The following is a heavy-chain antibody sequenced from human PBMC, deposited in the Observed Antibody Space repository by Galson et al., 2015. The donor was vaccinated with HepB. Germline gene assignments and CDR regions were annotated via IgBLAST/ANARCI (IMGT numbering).Heavy chain of an antibody. CDR1: GGTFSSYA. CDR2: IIPIFGIA. D-gene: IGHD2-8*01. Sequence: SVKVSCKASGGTFSSYAISWVRQAPGQGLEWMGGIIPIFGIANYAQKFQGRVTITADESTSTAYMELSSLRSEDTAVYYCANLRVYEGDDSSLPVPCDPWGQGTLVTVSS. CDR3: ANLRVYEGDDSSLPVPCDP. V-gene: IGHV1-69*13. J-gene: IGHJ5*02.